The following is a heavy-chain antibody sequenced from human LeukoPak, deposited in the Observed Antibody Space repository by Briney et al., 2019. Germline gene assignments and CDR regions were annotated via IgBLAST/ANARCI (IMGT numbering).Heavy chain of an antibody. V-gene: IGHV3-30-3*01. CDR1: GFTFSSYA. Sequence: PGGSLRLSCAASGFTFSSYAMHWVRQAPGKGLEWVAVISYDGSNKYYADSVKGRFTISRDNSKNTLYLQMNSLRAEDTAVYYCARGEWELPYYFDYWGQGTLVTVSS. D-gene: IGHD1-26*01. J-gene: IGHJ4*02. CDR2: ISYDGSNK. CDR3: ARGEWELPYYFDY.